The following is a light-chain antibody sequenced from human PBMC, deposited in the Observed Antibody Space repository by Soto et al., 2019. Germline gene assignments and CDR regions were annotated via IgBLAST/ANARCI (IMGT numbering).Light chain of an antibody. Sequence: SALTQPASVSGSPGQSISISCTGTSSDVGPYNYGSWYQQHPGKAPKLMIFEVSNRPSGIANRSSGSRCGYTAALTISGLQPEDEAEYYCSSYTSDSTFLIFGGGT. CDR1: SSDVGPYNY. V-gene: IGLV2-14*01. CDR3: SSYTSDSTFLI. CDR2: EVS. J-gene: IGLJ2*01.